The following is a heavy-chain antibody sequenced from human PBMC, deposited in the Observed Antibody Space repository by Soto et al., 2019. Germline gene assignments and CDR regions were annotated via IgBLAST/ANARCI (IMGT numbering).Heavy chain of an antibody. CDR2: ISAYNGNT. Sequence: AAVKVSGKASGYTVTSYGNSWVRQAPGQGLEWMGWISAYNGNTNYAQKLQGRVTMTTDTSTSTAYMELRSLRSDDTAVYYCARGRRWATGADAFDIWGQGTMVTVSS. CDR1: GYTVTSYG. D-gene: IGHD5-12*01. V-gene: IGHV1-18*04. CDR3: ARGRRWATGADAFDI. J-gene: IGHJ3*02.